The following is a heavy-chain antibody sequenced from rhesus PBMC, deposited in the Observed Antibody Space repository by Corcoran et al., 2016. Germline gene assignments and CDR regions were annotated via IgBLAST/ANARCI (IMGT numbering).Heavy chain of an antibody. Sequence: QVQLQESGPGLVKPSETLYLTCAVPGGSIRSSSYYWSWIRPAPGKGLEWIGYISYSGSTSYNPSLKSRVTISRDTSKNQFSLKLSSVTAADTAVYYCARRLSSAFDYWGQGVLVTVSS. CDR3: ARRLSSAFDY. J-gene: IGHJ4*01. D-gene: IGHD6-31*01. CDR2: ISYSGST. V-gene: IGHV4-122*02. CDR1: GGSIRSSSYY.